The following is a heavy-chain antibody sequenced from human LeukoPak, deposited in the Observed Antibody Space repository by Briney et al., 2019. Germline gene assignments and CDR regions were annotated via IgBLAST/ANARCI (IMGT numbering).Heavy chain of an antibody. Sequence: PGGSLRLSCAASGFTFSSYSMNWVRQAPGKGLEWVSSISSSSSYIYYADSVKGRFTISRDNAKNSLYQQMNSLRAEDTAVYYCARVGAGEEYGAFDIWGQGTMVTVSS. J-gene: IGHJ3*02. CDR1: GFTFSSYS. CDR2: ISSSSSYI. V-gene: IGHV3-21*01. CDR3: ARVGAGEEYGAFDI. D-gene: IGHD7-27*01.